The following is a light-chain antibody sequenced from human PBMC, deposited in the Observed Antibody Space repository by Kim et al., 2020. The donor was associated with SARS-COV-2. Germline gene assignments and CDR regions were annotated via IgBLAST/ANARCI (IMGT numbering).Light chain of an antibody. Sequence: SYELTQSPSVSVAPGKTARISCGGNNIGSESVHWYQQKPGQAPVLVIYYDSDRPSGIPERFSGSNSGNAATLTISRVEAGDEADYYCQVWDNSGDQWIFGGGTQLTVL. J-gene: IGLJ2*01. V-gene: IGLV3-21*04. CDR3: QVWDNSGDQWI. CDR2: YDS. CDR1: NIGSES.